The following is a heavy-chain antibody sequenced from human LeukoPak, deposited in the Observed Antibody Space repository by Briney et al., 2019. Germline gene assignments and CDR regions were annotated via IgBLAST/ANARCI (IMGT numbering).Heavy chain of an antibody. CDR2: MYYSGTT. D-gene: IGHD3-10*01. J-gene: IGHJ4*02. CDR3: ANRGIYGYFNY. V-gene: IGHV4-39*01. CDR1: GGSINDNNYY. Sequence: SETLCLTCTVTGGSINDNNYYWVWVAPPPGKGRVWIGSMYYSGTTCYNPSLKRRVIISADTSKNQFSLRLTSVTASDTAVYYCANRGIYGYFNYWGQGTQVTVSS.